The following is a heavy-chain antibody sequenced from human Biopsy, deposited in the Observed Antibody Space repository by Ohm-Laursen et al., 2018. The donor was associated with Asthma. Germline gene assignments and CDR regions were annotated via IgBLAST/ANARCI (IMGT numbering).Heavy chain of an antibody. V-gene: IGHV1-24*01. D-gene: IGHD4-17*01. J-gene: IGHJ4*02. CDR3: ASDFPKDYVRYNFQF. CDR1: GYSLTDLS. Sequence: GASVKVSCKISGYSLTDLSMHWARQAPGQGLEWMGGHDHEEGGTVNARRFQGRVTMTEDTSTDTAYMELSSLGSDDTAVYYCASDFPKDYVRYNFQFWGQGTLVTVSS. CDR2: HDHEEGGT.